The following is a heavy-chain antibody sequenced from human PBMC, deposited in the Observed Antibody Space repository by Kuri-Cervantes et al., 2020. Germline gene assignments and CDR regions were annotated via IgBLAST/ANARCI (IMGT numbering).Heavy chain of an antibody. J-gene: IGHJ6*02. V-gene: IGHV4-4*02. CDR1: GGSISSSNW. CDR2: IYHSGST. Sequence: GSLRLSCAVSGGSISSSNWWSWVRQPPGKGLEWIGEIYHSGSTNYNPSLKSRVTISVDKSKNQFSLKLSSVTAADAAVYYCARGPYYDILTGYYWYYYYYGMDVWGQGTTVTVSS. CDR3: ARGPYYDILTGYYWYYYYYGMDV. D-gene: IGHD3-9*01.